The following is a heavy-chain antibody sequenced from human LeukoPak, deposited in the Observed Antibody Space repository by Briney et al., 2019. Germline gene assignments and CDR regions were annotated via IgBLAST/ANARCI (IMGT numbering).Heavy chain of an antibody. Sequence: GGSLRLSCAASGFTLSSYWMHWVRQAPGKGLVWVSRINSDGSSTSYADSVKGRFTISRDNAKNTLYLQMNSLRAEDTAVYYCARRQLGDAFDIWGQGTMVTVSS. V-gene: IGHV3-74*01. CDR1: GFTLSSYW. CDR2: INSDGSST. J-gene: IGHJ3*02. CDR3: ARRQLGDAFDI. D-gene: IGHD6-13*01.